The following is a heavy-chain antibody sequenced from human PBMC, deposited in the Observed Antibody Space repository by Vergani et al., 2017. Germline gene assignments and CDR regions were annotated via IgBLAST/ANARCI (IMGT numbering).Heavy chain of an antibody. J-gene: IGHJ4*02. CDR1: GFTFSSYA. V-gene: IGHV3-21*04. D-gene: IGHD3-3*01. CDR2: ISSSSSYI. CDR3: KGDFWSGYLRGFDY. Sequence: EVQLLESGGGLVQPGGSLRLSCAASGFTFSSYAMSWVRQAPGKGLEWVSAISSSSSYIYYADSVKGRFTISRDNAKNSLYLQMNSLRAEDTAVYYCKGDFWSGYLRGFDYWGQGTLVTVSS.